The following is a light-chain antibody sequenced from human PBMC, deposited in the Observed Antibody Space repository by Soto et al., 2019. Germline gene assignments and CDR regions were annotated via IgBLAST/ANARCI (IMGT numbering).Light chain of an antibody. Sequence: DIQLTQSPSSLSASVGDKVTITCRASQGIRNPLAWYQQKPGKGPKLLIYLASTLQSGVPSRFSGSGSGTDFTLTISSLHPEDFATYYCQQVDSYPITFGQGTRLEIK. CDR2: LAS. J-gene: IGKJ5*01. CDR3: QQVDSYPIT. CDR1: QGIRNP. V-gene: IGKV1-9*01.